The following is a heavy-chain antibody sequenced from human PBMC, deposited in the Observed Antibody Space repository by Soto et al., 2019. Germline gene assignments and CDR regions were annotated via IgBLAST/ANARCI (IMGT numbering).Heavy chain of an antibody. Sequence: QLVQSGAEVTKPGASVKVSCKTSGYNFSAHYIHWVRQPPGQGLEWMGWIGPRRGVHHFADKFHARLTLTTDTATTFALIHWIGLWVNVSALYYCAKGGGYGHGHWGQGTPIIVSS. V-gene: IGHV1-2*02. J-gene: IGHJ4*02. CDR2: IGPRRGVH. CDR3: AKGGGYGHGH. D-gene: IGHD5-12*01. CDR1: GYNFSAHY.